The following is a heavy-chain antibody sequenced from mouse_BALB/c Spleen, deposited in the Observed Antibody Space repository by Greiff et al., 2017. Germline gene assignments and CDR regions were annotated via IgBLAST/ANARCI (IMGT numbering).Heavy chain of an antibody. CDR2: ISSGSSTI. Sequence: EVKVVESGGGLVQPGGSRKLSCAASGFTFSSFGMHWVRQAPEKGLEWVAYISSGSSTIYYADTVKGRFTISRDNPKNTLFLQMTSLRSEDTAMYYCARHHRYDYAMDYWGQGTSVTVSS. CDR1: GFTFSSFG. J-gene: IGHJ4*01. D-gene: IGHD2-14*01. V-gene: IGHV5-17*02. CDR3: ARHHRYDYAMDY.